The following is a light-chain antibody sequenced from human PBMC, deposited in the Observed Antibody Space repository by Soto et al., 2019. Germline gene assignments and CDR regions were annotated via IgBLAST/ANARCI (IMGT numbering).Light chain of an antibody. V-gene: IGLV1-44*01. CDR1: SSNIGGNP. J-gene: IGLJ1*01. Sequence: QSVLTQPPSASGTPGQRVTISCSGSSSNIGGNPVNWYQQLPGTAPKLLIYNNNQRPSGVPDRFSGSKSGTSASLAISGLQAEDEADYYCCSYAGTNNVFGTGTKVTVL. CDR2: NNN. CDR3: CSYAGTNNV.